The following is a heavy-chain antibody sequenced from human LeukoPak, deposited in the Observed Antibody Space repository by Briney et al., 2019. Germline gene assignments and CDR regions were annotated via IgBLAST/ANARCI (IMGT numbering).Heavy chain of an antibody. J-gene: IGHJ4*02. CDR3: ATSGSYWEPNFDY. CDR2: ISGSGGGGT. CDR1: GFTFSTYA. V-gene: IGHV3-23*01. Sequence: GGSLRLSCAASGFTFSTYAMSWVRQAPGKGLEWVSGISGSGGGGTYYADSAKGRFTISRDNSKNTLYLQMNSLRAEDTAVYYCATSGSYWEPNFDYWGQGTLVTVSS. D-gene: IGHD1-26*01.